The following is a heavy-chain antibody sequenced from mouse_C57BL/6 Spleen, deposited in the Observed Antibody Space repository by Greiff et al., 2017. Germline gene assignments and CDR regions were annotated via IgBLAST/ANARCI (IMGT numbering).Heavy chain of an antibody. CDR1: GYTFTSYW. CDR3: ARSGGGYFYAMDY. CDR2: IDPSDSYT. V-gene: IGHV1-69*01. D-gene: IGHD2-3*01. J-gene: IGHJ4*01. Sequence: QVQLQQSGAELVMPGASVKLSCKASGYTFTSYWMHWVKQRPGQGLEWIGEIDPSDSYTNYNQKFKGKSTLTVDKSSSTAYMQLSSLTSEDSAVYYCARSGGGYFYAMDYWGQGTSVTVSS.